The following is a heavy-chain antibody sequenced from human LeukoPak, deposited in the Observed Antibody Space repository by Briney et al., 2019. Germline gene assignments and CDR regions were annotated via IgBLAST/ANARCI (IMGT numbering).Heavy chain of an antibody. D-gene: IGHD1-26*01. CDR1: GGSISSGSYY. Sequence: PSETLSLTCTVSGGSISSGSYYWSWIRQPAGKGLEWIGRIYTSGSTNYNPSLKSRVTISVDTSKNQFSLKLSSVTAADTAVYYCARVHGTSPDYWGQGTLVTVSS. V-gene: IGHV4-61*02. CDR3: ARVHGTSPDY. CDR2: IYTSGST. J-gene: IGHJ4*02.